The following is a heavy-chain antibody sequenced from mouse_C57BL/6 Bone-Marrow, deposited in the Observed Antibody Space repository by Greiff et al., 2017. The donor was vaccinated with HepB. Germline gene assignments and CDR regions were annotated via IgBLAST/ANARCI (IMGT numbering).Heavy chain of an antibody. V-gene: IGHV1-55*01. CDR1: GYTFTSYW. CDR2: IYPGCGST. CDR3: ATYPYY. J-gene: IGHJ2*01. Sequence: QVQLQQPGAELVKPGASVKMSCKASGYTFTSYWITWVKQRPGQGREWIGDIYPGCGSTNYNEKFKSKATLAVDKSSSTDYMQLSSLTSEDSAVYYCATYPYYWGQGTTLTVSS.